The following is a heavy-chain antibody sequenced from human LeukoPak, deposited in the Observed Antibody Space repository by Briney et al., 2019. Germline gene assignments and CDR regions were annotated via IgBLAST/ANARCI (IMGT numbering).Heavy chain of an antibody. V-gene: IGHV3-21*04. Sequence: GGSLRLSCAPSGFTFSSYTMNWVRQAPGKGLEWVSSISSSSSYIYYADSVKGRFTISRDNAKNSLYRQMNSLRAEDTALYYCARVAGSGWFSAFDIWGQGTMVTVSS. D-gene: IGHD6-19*01. CDR1: GFTFSSYT. J-gene: IGHJ3*02. CDR3: ARVAGSGWFSAFDI. CDR2: ISSSSSYI.